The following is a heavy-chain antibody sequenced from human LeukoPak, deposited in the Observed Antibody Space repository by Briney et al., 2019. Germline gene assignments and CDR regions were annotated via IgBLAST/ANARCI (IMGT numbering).Heavy chain of an antibody. V-gene: IGHV3-21*01. Sequence: PGGSLRLSCAASGFTFSNFAMTWVRQAPGKGLEWVSSIVGSSSTYYADSLKGRFTISRDNAKNSLYLQMNSPRAEDTAVYYCARIGAGSSRDCWGQGTLVTVSS. CDR2: IVGSSST. CDR1: GFTFSNFA. CDR3: ARIGAGSSRDC. J-gene: IGHJ4*02. D-gene: IGHD6-13*01.